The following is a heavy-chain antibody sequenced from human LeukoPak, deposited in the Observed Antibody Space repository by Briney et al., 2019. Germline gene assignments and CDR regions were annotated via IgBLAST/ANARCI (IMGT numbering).Heavy chain of an antibody. CDR3: ARSRYYDSSGYNPTYYFDH. V-gene: IGHV4-59*01. CDR2: IYYRVDT. J-gene: IGHJ4*02. D-gene: IGHD3-22*01. Sequence: SETLSLTCTVSGDSIIGSYWSWIRQAPGEGLEWIAYIYYRVDTNYNPSLQSRVTISVDISKEQFSLRLTSVTAADTAVYYCARSRYYDSSGYNPTYYFDHWGQGILVSVSS. CDR1: GDSIIGSY.